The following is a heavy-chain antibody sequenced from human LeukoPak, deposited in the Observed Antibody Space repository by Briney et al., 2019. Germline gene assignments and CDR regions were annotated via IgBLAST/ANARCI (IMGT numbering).Heavy chain of an antibody. Sequence: ASVKVSCKASGYTFTSYGISWVRQAPGQGLEWMGWISAYNGNTNYAQKLQGRVTMTTDTSASTAYMELSSLRSEDTAVYYCARQTGDYEYYYYGMDVWGQGTTVTVSS. V-gene: IGHV1-18*01. CDR3: ARQTGDYEYYYYGMDV. D-gene: IGHD4-17*01. CDR2: ISAYNGNT. J-gene: IGHJ6*02. CDR1: GYTFTSYG.